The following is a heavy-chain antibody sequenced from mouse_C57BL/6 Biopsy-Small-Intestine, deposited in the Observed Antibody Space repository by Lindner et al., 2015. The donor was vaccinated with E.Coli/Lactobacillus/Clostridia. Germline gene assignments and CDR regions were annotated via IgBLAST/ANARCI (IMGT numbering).Heavy chain of an antibody. J-gene: IGHJ1*03. Sequence: VQLQESGGGLVKPGGSLKLSCAASGFTFSDYGMHWVRQAPEKGLEWVAYISSGSSTIYYADTVKGRFTISRDNAKNTLFLQMTSLRSEDTAMYYCARRLTGTGLDVWGTGTTVTVSS. V-gene: IGHV5-17*01. CDR1: GFTFSDYG. CDR2: ISSGSSTI. CDR3: ARRLTGTGLDV. D-gene: IGHD4-1*01.